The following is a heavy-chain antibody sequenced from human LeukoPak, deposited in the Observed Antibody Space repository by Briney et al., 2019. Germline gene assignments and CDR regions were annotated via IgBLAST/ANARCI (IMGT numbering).Heavy chain of an antibody. CDR1: GFTFSSYS. Sequence: GGSLRLSCAASGFTFSSYSMNWVRQAPGKGLEWVSSISSSSSYICYADSVKGRFTISRDNAKNSLYLQMNSLRAEDTAVYYCARDLVGATEGAFDIWGQGTMVTVSS. CDR2: ISSSSSYI. V-gene: IGHV3-21*01. J-gene: IGHJ3*02. CDR3: ARDLVGATEGAFDI. D-gene: IGHD1-26*01.